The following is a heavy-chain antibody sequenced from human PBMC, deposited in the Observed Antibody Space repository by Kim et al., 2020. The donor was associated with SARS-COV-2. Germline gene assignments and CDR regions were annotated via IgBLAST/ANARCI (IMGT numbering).Heavy chain of an antibody. D-gene: IGHD3-10*01. CDR3: ARAVVRGVMADY. Sequence: GGSLRLSCAASGFTFSDYYMSWIRQAPGKGLEWVSYISSSSSYTNYADSVKGRFTISRDNAKNSLYLQMNSLRAEDTAVYYCARAVVRGVMADYWGQGTLVTVSS. V-gene: IGHV3-11*06. CDR2: ISSSSSYT. J-gene: IGHJ4*02. CDR1: GFTFSDYY.